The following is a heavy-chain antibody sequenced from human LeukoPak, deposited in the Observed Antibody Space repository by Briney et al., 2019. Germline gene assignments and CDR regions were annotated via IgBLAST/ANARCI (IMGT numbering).Heavy chain of an antibody. V-gene: IGHV4-39*07. Sequence: PSETLSLTCTVSGGSINSANYYWGWIRQPPRKGLEWIGSIYYSGSAYYSSSLKSRVTILVDTSKNQFSLKLSSVTAADTAVYYCARDSVGGTGHDAFDIWGQGTMATVSS. D-gene: IGHD1-26*01. CDR2: IYYSGSA. CDR3: ARDSVGGTGHDAFDI. CDR1: GGSINSANYY. J-gene: IGHJ3*02.